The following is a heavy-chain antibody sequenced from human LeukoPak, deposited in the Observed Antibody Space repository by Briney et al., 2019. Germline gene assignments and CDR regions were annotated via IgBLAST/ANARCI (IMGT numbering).Heavy chain of an antibody. CDR1: GFTFSNCW. CDR2: SNSDGTGT. J-gene: IGHJ4*02. Sequence: GGPLRLPCAACGFTFSNCWMHWVGRARGKGMVGVSRSNSDGTGTTYADSVKGRFTISRDNAKNTLYLQMNSLRAEDTAVYYCARDRWREGSVDYWGQGTLVTVSS. D-gene: IGHD3-3*01. CDR3: ARDRWREGSVDY. V-gene: IGHV3-74*01.